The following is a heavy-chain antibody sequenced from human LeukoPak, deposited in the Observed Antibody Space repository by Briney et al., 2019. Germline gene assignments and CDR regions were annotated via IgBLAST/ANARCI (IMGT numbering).Heavy chain of an antibody. Sequence: ASVTVSCKASGYTFTDYFIHWVRQAPGQGLEWMGWIHPNTVVTNFDQKFQGRVTLTRDTSISTAYMELSRLRSDDTALYYCARGTKDILGSVDYWGQGTLVTVSS. J-gene: IGHJ4*02. CDR1: GYTFTDYF. V-gene: IGHV1-2*02. CDR3: ARGTKDILGSVDY. D-gene: IGHD1-26*01. CDR2: IHPNTVVT.